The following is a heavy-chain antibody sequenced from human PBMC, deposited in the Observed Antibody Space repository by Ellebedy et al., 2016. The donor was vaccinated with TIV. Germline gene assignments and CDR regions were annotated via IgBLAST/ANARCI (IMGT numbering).Heavy chain of an antibody. J-gene: IGHJ4*02. CDR2: IIPIFGTA. Sequence: SVKVSXXASGGTFSSYAISWVRQAPGQGLEWMGGIIPIFGTANYAQKFKGRVTMTRNTSISTAYMELSSLRSEDTAVYYCARGGGYTGHDYWGQGTLVTVSS. CDR3: ARGGGYTGHDY. CDR1: GGTFSSYA. V-gene: IGHV1-69*05. D-gene: IGHD6-13*01.